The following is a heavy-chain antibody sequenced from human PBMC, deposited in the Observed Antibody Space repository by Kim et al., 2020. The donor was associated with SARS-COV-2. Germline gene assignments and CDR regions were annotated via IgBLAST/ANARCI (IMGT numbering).Heavy chain of an antibody. D-gene: IGHD6-19*01. J-gene: IGHJ4*02. Sequence: GRFTISRDNAKNHLFLQMNSLRPEDTALYYCAKSGDYNWPSYSSGWYYLDNWGQGTLVTVSS. CDR3: AKSGDYNWPSYSSGWYYLDN. V-gene: IGHV3-9*01.